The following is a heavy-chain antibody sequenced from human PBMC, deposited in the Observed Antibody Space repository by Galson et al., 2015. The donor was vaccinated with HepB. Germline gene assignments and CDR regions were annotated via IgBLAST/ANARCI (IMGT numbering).Heavy chain of an antibody. J-gene: IGHJ4*02. CDR2: INSDGSSS. Sequence: SLRLSCAASGFTFSGHWMHWVRPAPGKGLIWVSRINSDGSSSSYADYVKGRCTISRDDAKNTLYLQLNSLRAEDTAIYYCARGRPGTFTVLGNWGQGTLVTVSS. CDR3: ARGRPGTFTVLGN. CDR1: GFTFSGHW. V-gene: IGHV3-74*01. D-gene: IGHD1-1*01.